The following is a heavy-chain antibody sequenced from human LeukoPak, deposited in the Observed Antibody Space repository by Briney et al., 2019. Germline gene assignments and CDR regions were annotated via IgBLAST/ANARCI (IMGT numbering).Heavy chain of an antibody. CDR1: EFTFNTYW. CDR2: INQDGTET. Sequence: GGSLRLSCAASEFTFNTYWMSWVRQAPGKGLEWVGNINQDGTETFYADSVKGRFIISRDNAQNSLYLQMNTLRAEDAAVYYCARDLTGGDDYFDSWGQGTLVTVSS. V-gene: IGHV3-7*01. D-gene: IGHD7-27*01. CDR3: ARDLTGGDDYFDS. J-gene: IGHJ4*02.